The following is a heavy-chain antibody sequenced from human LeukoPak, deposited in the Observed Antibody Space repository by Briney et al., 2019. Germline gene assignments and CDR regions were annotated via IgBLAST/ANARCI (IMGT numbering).Heavy chain of an antibody. Sequence: SETLSLTCTVSGGSVSSGTYYWSWIRQPPGKGLEWIGYIYYSGSTNYNPSLKSRVTISVDTSKDQCSLKLSSVTTADTAVYYCTRSTNLEAFDIWGQGTMVTVSS. CDR3: TRSTNLEAFDI. J-gene: IGHJ3*02. V-gene: IGHV4-61*01. CDR2: IYYSGST. D-gene: IGHD2-8*01. CDR1: GGSVSSGTYY.